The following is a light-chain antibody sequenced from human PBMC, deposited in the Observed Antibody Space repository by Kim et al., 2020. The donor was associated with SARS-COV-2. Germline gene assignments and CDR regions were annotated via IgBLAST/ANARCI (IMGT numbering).Light chain of an antibody. J-gene: IGKJ4*01. CDR1: QSVSSN. V-gene: IGKV3-15*01. CDR2: GAS. CDR3: QQYNDSPPLA. Sequence: SRGERAPLSCRASQSVSSNVAWYQQRPGQAPRLLIDGASNRATGIPGRCSGSVSGTEFTLTISSLQSADFAVYYCQQYNDSPPLAFGGGTKVDIK.